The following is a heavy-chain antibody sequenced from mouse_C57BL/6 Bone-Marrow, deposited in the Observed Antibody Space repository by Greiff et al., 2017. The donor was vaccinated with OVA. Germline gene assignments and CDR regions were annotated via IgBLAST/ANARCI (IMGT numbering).Heavy chain of an antibody. CDR1: GFSLTSYG. V-gene: IGHV2-4*01. CDR2: IWSGGST. D-gene: IGHD1-1*01. Sequence: QVQLKQSGPGLVQPSQSLSITCTVSGFSLTSYGVHWVRQPPGKGLEWLGEIWSGGSTDYNAAFISSLSISKDNSKSQVFFKMNSLRADDTAIYYCAKTGFITTVVATLDWYFDVWGTGTTVTVSA. CDR3: AKTGFITTVVATLDWYFDV. J-gene: IGHJ1*03.